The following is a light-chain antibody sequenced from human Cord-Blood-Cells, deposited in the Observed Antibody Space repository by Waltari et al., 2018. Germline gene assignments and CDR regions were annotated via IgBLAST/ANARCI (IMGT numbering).Light chain of an antibody. Sequence: EIVLTQSPATLSLSPGERATLSCRTSQSVSSYLAWYPQKPGQAPRLLNYDASNRATGIPARFSGSESGTDFTLSISSLEPEDFAVYYCQQRSNWFTFDPVTKVDIK. CDR3: QQRSNWFT. CDR2: DAS. J-gene: IGKJ3*01. V-gene: IGKV3-11*01. CDR1: QSVSSY.